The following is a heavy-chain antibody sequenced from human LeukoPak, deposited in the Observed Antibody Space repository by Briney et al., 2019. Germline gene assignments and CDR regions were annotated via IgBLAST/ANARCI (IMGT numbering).Heavy chain of an antibody. J-gene: IGHJ4*02. CDR3: TLLFCSGGSCYSNYFDY. V-gene: IGHV3-15*01. CDR2: IKSKTDGGTT. Sequence: KAGGSLRLSCAASGFTFSNAWMSWVRQAPGKGLEWVGRIKSKTDGGTTDYAAPVKGRFTISRDDSKSIAYLQMNSLKTEDTAVYYCTLLFCSGGSCYSNYFDYWGQGTLVTVSS. D-gene: IGHD2-15*01. CDR1: GFTFSNAW.